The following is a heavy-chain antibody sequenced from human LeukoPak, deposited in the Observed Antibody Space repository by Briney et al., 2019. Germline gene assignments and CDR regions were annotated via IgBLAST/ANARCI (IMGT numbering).Heavy chain of an antibody. CDR2: ISSSSSYI. D-gene: IGHD3-22*01. Sequence: PGGSLRLSCAASGFTFSSYSMNWVRQAPGKGLEWVSSISSSSSYIYYADSVKGRFTISRDNAKNSLYLQMNSLRAEDTAVYYCARDLDCYDSSGYLHWGQGTLVTVSS. V-gene: IGHV3-21*01. CDR1: GFTFSSYS. J-gene: IGHJ4*02. CDR3: ARDLDCYDSSGYLH.